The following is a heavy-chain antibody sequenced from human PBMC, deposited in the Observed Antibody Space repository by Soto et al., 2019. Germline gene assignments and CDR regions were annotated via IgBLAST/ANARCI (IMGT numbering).Heavy chain of an antibody. D-gene: IGHD6-6*01. CDR3: ARVYSSSSYYYYGMDV. V-gene: IGHV4-39*01. J-gene: IGHJ6*02. Sequence: PSETLSLTCTVSGGSISSRSYYWGWIRQPPGKGLEWIGSIYYSGSTYYNPSLKSRVTISVDTTKNQFSLRLSSVTAADTAVYYCARVYSSSSYYYYGMDVWGQGTTVTAS. CDR2: IYYSGST. CDR1: GGSISSRSYY.